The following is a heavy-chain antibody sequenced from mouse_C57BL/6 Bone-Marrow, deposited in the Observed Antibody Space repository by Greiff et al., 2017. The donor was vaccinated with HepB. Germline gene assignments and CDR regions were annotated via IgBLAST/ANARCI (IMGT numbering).Heavy chain of an antibody. CDR2: ISYDGSN. CDR1: GYSITSGYY. V-gene: IGHV3-6*01. D-gene: IGHD1-1*01. J-gene: IGHJ3*01. Sequence: EVKLVESGPGLVKPSQSLSLTCSVTGYSITSGYYWNWIRQFPGNKLEWMGYISYDGSNNYNPSLKNRLSITRDTSKNQFFLKLNSVTTEDTATYYCAREGYYYGSSYSAAWFAYWGQGTLVTVSA. CDR3: AREGYYYGSSYSAAWFAY.